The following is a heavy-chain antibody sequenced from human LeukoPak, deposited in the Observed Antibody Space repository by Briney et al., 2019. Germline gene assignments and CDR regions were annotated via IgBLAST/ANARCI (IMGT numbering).Heavy chain of an antibody. CDR1: GFTFSSYS. D-gene: IGHD3-9*01. CDR2: ISSSSSYI. CDR3: ARAYDILTGYSSNSHFDY. V-gene: IGHV3-21*01. J-gene: IGHJ4*02. Sequence: GGSLRLSCAASGFTFSSYSMNWVRQAPGKGLEWVSSISSSSSYIYYAGSVKGRFTISRDNAKNSLYLQMNSLRAEDTAVYYCARAYDILTGYSSNSHFDYWGQGTLVTVSS.